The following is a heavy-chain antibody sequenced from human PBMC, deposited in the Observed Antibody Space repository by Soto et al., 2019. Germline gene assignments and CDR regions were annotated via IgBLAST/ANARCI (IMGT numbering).Heavy chain of an antibody. D-gene: IGHD1-7*01. CDR3: ARADRVELHFDY. V-gene: IGHV1-18*01. CDR2: ISAYNGNT. CDR1: GYTFTSYG. Sequence: ASVKVSCKASGYTFTSYGISWVRQAPGQGLEWMGWISAYNGNTNYAQKLQGRVAMTTDTSTSTAYMELRSLRSDDTAVYYCARADRVELHFDYWGQGTLVTVSS. J-gene: IGHJ4*02.